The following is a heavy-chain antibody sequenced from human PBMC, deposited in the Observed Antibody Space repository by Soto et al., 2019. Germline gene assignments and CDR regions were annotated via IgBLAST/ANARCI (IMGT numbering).Heavy chain of an antibody. Sequence: EVQLVESGGGLVQPGGSLRLSCAASGFTFSDHYMDWVRQAPGKGLEWVSSISSSSSYIYYADSVKGRFTISRDNAKNSLYLQMNSLRAEDTAVYYCAREIGYHLLGNYGMDVWGQGTTVTVSS. D-gene: IGHD5-12*01. CDR3: AREIGYHLLGNYGMDV. CDR1: GFTFSDHY. V-gene: IGHV3-21*01. CDR2: ISSSSSYI. J-gene: IGHJ6*02.